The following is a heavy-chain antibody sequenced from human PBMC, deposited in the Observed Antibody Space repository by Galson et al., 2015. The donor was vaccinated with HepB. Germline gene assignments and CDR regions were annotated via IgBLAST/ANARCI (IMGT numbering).Heavy chain of an antibody. Sequence: SLRLSCAASGFNFTAYAMSWVRQAAGKGLQWVSAISGSGEHTHYADSVKGRFTISRDNTKNTLFLQLNSLRAEDTAVYYCAKDLYSSGYYVWDHWGPGTPVTVSS. CDR1: GFNFTAYA. CDR3: AKDLYSSGYYVWDH. CDR2: ISGSGEHT. J-gene: IGHJ4*02. V-gene: IGHV3-23*01. D-gene: IGHD3-22*01.